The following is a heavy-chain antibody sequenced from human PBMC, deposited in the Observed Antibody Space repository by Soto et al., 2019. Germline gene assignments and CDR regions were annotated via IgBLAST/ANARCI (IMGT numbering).Heavy chain of an antibody. J-gene: IGHJ5*02. V-gene: IGHV3-66*01. Sequence: GGSLRLSCAASGFTVSSNYMSWVRQAPGKGLEWVSVIYSGGSTYYSDSVKGRFTISRDNSKNTLYLQMNSLRSEDTAVYYCARSRGPYGDSHNWFDPWGQGTLVTVSS. CDR2: IYSGGST. CDR1: GFTVSSNY. D-gene: IGHD4-17*01. CDR3: ARSRGPYGDSHNWFDP.